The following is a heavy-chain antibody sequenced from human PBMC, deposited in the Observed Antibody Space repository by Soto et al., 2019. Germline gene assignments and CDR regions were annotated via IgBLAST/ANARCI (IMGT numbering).Heavy chain of an antibody. V-gene: IGHV4-30-2*01. J-gene: IGHJ4*02. D-gene: IGHD3-22*01. CDR1: GGSISSGGYS. Sequence: SETLSLTCAVSGGSISSGGYSWSWIRQPPGKGLEWIGYIYHSGSTYYNPSLKSRVTISVDRSKNQFSLKLSSVTAADTAVYYCARGKGDYYDSSGYWSSGNFDYWGQGTQVTAPQ. CDR3: ARGKGDYYDSSGYWSSGNFDY. CDR2: IYHSGST.